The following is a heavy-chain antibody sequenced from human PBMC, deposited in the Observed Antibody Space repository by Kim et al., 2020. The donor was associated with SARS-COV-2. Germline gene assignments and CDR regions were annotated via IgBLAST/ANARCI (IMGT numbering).Heavy chain of an antibody. CDR1: GYSFTSYW. CDR2: IDPSDSYT. V-gene: IGHV5-10-1*01. J-gene: IGHJ4*02. D-gene: IGHD3-22*01. Sequence: GESLKISCKGSGYSFTSYWISWVPQMPGKGLEWMGRIDPSDSYTNYSPSFQGHVTISADKSISTAYLQWSSLKASDTAMYYCARHEFYYYDSSGYYFGDYWGQGTLVTVSS. CDR3: ARHEFYYYDSSGYYFGDY.